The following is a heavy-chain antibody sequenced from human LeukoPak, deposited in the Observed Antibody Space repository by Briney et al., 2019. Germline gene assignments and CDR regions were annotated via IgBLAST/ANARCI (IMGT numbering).Heavy chain of an antibody. CDR3: ARVHSGYDFFDY. Sequence: GGSLRLSCAASGFTFSSYEMNWVRQAPGKGLEWVSYISSSGSTIYYADSVKGRFTISRDNAKNSLYLQMNSLRAEDTAVYYCARVHSGYDFFDYWGQGTLVTVSS. D-gene: IGHD5-12*01. J-gene: IGHJ4*02. V-gene: IGHV3-48*03. CDR2: ISSSGSTI. CDR1: GFTFSSYE.